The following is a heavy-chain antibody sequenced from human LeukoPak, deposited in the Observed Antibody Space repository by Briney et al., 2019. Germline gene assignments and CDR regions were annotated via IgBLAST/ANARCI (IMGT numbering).Heavy chain of an antibody. CDR2: ISGSGGST. Sequence: GGSLRLSCAASGFTFSSYAMSWVRQAPGKGLEWVSAISGSGGSTYYADSVKGRFTISRDNSKNTLYLQMNSLRAEDTAVYYCAKSIAVVPAASLYYFDYWGQGTLVTVSS. CDR1: GFTFSSYA. D-gene: IGHD2-2*01. CDR3: AKSIAVVPAASLYYFDY. V-gene: IGHV3-23*01. J-gene: IGHJ4*02.